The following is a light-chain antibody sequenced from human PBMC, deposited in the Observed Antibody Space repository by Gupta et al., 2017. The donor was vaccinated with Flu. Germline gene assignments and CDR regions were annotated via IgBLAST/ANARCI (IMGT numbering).Light chain of an antibody. J-gene: IGKJ3*01. CDR1: QSVSSN. CDR3: QQYNNWVYT. CDR2: GAS. V-gene: IGKV3-15*01. Sequence: MVMTPSQAAMSVSRGERATLSCRASQSVSSNLAWYQQKPGQAPRLLIYGASTRATGIPARFSGSGSGTEFTLTISSLESEDFAVYYCQQYNNWVYTFGPGTKVDIK.